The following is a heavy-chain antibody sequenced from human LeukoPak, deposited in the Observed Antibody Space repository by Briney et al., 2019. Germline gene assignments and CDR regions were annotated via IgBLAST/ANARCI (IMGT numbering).Heavy chain of an antibody. Sequence: SETLSLTCAVSGGSISSSNWWSWVRQPPGKGLEWIGEIYHSGSTNYNPSLKSRVTISVDTSKNQFSLKLSSVTAADTAVYYCARADHSSSWYFDYWGQGTLVTVSS. CDR3: ARADHSSSWYFDY. D-gene: IGHD6-13*01. V-gene: IGHV4-4*02. J-gene: IGHJ4*02. CDR1: GGSISSSNW. CDR2: IYHSGST.